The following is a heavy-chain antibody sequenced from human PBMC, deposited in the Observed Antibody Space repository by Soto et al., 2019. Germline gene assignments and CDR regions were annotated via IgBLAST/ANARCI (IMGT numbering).Heavy chain of an antibody. CDR2: IYPGDSDT. V-gene: IGHV5-51*01. D-gene: IGHD6-19*01. Sequence: GESLKISCKGSGYSFTSYWIGWVRQMPGKGLEWMGIIYPGDSDTRYSPSFQGQVTISADKSISTAYLQWSSLKASDTAMYYCARIGSSGWYGNNACDIWGQGTMVTVSS. CDR3: ARIGSSGWYGNNACDI. CDR1: GYSFTSYW. J-gene: IGHJ3*02.